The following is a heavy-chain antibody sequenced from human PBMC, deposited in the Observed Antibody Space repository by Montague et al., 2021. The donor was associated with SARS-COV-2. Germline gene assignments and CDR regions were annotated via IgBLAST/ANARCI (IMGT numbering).Heavy chain of an antibody. D-gene: IGHD5-12*01. CDR2: IYDSGST. CDR3: ARRVRKLLPVATTIGGFDI. Sequence: SETLSLTCTVSGGSISSNNYYWAWIRQPPGKGLEWIGSIYDSGSTYYNPSLKSRVTISVDTSKNHFSLKLNSVTAADTAVYYCARRVRKLLPVATTIGGFDIWGQGTMVTVSS. J-gene: IGHJ3*02. CDR1: GGSISSNNYY. V-gene: IGHV4-39*02.